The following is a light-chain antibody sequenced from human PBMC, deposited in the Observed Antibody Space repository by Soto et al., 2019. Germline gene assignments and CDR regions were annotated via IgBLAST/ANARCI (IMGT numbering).Light chain of an antibody. CDR1: QSVSSSY. CDR3: QQYGSSPLT. CDR2: GAS. V-gene: IGKV3-20*01. Sequence: EIVLTQSPGTLSLSPGERSTLSCRASQSVSSSYLAWYQQKPGQAPRLLIYGASSRATGIPDRFSGSGSGTDFTLTISRLEPEDFAVYYCQQYGSSPLTFGGGTQVDIK. J-gene: IGKJ4*01.